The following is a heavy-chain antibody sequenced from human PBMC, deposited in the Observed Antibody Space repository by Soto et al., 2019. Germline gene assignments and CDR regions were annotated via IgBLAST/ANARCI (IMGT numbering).Heavy chain of an antibody. V-gene: IGHV1-69*13. CDR1: GGTFSSYA. CDR2: IIPIFGTA. CDR3: ARVGIAVKDYYYYGMDV. J-gene: IGHJ6*02. D-gene: IGHD6-19*01. Sequence: SVKVSCKASGGTFSSYAISWVRQAPGQGLEWMGGIIPIFGTANYAQKFQGRVTITADESTSTAYMELSSLRSEDTAVYYCARVGIAVKDYYYYGMDVWGQGTTVTVSS.